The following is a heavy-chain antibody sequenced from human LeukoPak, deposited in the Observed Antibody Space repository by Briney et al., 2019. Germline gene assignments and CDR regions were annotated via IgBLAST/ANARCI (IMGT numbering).Heavy chain of an antibody. CDR2: IYYSGIT. CDR3: ARQLWFGELTHFDY. J-gene: IGHJ4*02. V-gene: IGHV4-59*08. D-gene: IGHD3-10*01. Sequence: IPSETLSLTCTVSGGSISSYYWSWIRQPPGKGLEWIGYIYYSGITNYNPSLKSRVTISVDTSKNQFSLKLTSVTAADTAVYYCARQLWFGELTHFDYWGQGTLVTVSS. CDR1: GGSISSYY.